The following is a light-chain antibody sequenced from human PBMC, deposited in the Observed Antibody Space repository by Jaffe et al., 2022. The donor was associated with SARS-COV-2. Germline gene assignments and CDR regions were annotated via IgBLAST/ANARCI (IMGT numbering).Light chain of an antibody. V-gene: IGKV3-15*01. J-gene: IGKJ1*01. CDR2: GAS. CDR3: QQYNNWPQT. Sequence: EIVVTQSPATLSVSPGEGATLSCRTSQSVSNNLAWYQQKPGQAPRLLMYGASSRATGIPARFSGSGSGTEFTLTVSSLQSEDFAVYYCQQYNNWPQTFGQGTKVEIK. CDR1: QSVSNN.